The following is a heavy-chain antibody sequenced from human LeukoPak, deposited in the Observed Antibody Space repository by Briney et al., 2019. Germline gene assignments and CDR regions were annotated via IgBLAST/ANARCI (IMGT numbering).Heavy chain of an antibody. V-gene: IGHV4-4*07. Sequence: SETLSLTCTVSGGSISSYYWSWIRQPAGKGLEWIGRIYTTGSTNYNPSLKSRVTISGDASKNQLSLKLTSVIATDTAVYYCARVLSSGYWVDPWGQGTLVTVSS. D-gene: IGHD3-22*01. J-gene: IGHJ5*02. CDR3: ARVLSSGYWVDP. CDR1: GGSISSYY. CDR2: IYTTGST.